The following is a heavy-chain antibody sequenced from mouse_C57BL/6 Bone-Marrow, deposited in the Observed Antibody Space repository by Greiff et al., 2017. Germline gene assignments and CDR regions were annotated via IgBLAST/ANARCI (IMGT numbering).Heavy chain of an antibody. V-gene: IGHV1-59*01. Sequence: QVHVKPPGAELVRPGTSVKLSCKASGYTFTSYWMHWVKQRPGQGLEWIGVIDPSDSYTNYNQKFKGKATLTVDTSSSTAYMQLSSLTSEDSAVYYCARLVLRYYFDYWGQGTTLTVSS. CDR2: IDPSDSYT. J-gene: IGHJ2*01. CDR3: ARLVLRYYFDY. CDR1: GYTFTSYW. D-gene: IGHD1-1*01.